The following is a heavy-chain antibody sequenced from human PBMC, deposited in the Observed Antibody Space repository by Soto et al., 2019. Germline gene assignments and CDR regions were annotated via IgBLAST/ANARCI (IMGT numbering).Heavy chain of an antibody. V-gene: IGHV3-73*01. CDR3: TRTMPGYYMDV. Sequence: HPGGSLRLSCAASGFTFSGSTMHWVRQTSGKGLEWVGRIRSKDEGYATAYAASVKGRFTISRDDSKNTAHLQMNSPKTEDTAVYYCTRTMPGYYMDVWGKGTTVTVSS. CDR1: GFTFSGST. J-gene: IGHJ6*03. D-gene: IGHD2-2*01. CDR2: IRSKDEGYAT.